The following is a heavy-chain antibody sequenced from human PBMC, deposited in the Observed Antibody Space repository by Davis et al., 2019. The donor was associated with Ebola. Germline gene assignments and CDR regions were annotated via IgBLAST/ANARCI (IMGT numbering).Heavy chain of an antibody. Sequence: PGGSLRLSCAASGFTFDDYAMHWVRQAPGKGLEWVSGISWNSNNIGYADSVKGRFTISRDSAKNSLYLQMNSLRPEDTALYYCIKDINPGGLDVWGQGTTVTVSS. V-gene: IGHV3-9*01. J-gene: IGHJ6*02. D-gene: IGHD6-25*01. CDR2: ISWNSNNI. CDR3: IKDINPGGLDV. CDR1: GFTFDDYA.